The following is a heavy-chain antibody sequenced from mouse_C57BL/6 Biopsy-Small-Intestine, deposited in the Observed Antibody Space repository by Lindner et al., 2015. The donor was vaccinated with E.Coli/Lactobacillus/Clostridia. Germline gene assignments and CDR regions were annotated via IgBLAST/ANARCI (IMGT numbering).Heavy chain of an antibody. CDR1: DTPSISML. V-gene: IGHV1-84*02. D-gene: IGHD1-1*02. J-gene: IGHJ4*01. CDR3: VRLVGWALLPKGEDLDY. Sequence: SVKVSCKASDTPSISMLCIGCASPGQRLEWMGWINTANANTKYSQKFQGRVTISMDTSASTVYMELSSLTSEDTAVYYCVRLVGWALLPKGEDLDYWGQGTLVTVSS. CDR2: INTANANT.